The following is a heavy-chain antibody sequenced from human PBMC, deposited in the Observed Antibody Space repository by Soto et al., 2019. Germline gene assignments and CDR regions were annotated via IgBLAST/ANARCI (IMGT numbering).Heavy chain of an antibody. CDR3: AGARARRQWLVQDDVFDI. CDR2: MSPNSGNT. CDR1: GYTFTIYD. V-gene: IGHV1-8*01. J-gene: IGHJ3*02. D-gene: IGHD6-19*01. Sequence: QVQLVQSGAELKKPGASVKVSCKASGYTFTIYDINWVRQTTGQGLEWMGWMSPNSGNTGYAQKFQGRVTMTRNTSISRAYIEPSSLRSEDTAVYYCAGARARRQWLVQDDVFDIWGQGTMVTVSS.